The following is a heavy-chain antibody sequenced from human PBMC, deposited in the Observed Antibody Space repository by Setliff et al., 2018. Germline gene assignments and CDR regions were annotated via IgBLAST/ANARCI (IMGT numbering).Heavy chain of an antibody. J-gene: IGHJ4*02. CDR1: GFTFSDYY. D-gene: IGHD5-18*01. Sequence: SLRLSCAASGFTFSDYYMSWIRQAPGKGLEWVSYISSSGSTIYYADSVKGRFTISRDNAKNSLYLQMNSLRAEDTAVYYCARVSRSYGLPLDYWGQGTLVTVSS. V-gene: IGHV3-11*04. CDR3: ARVSRSYGLPLDY. CDR2: ISSSGSTI.